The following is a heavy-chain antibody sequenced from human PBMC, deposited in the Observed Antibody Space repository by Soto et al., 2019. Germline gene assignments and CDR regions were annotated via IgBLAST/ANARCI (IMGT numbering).Heavy chain of an antibody. Sequence: SGPTLVNPTQTLTLTCTFSGFSLTTSGVGVGWIRQPPGKALERLALIYGNDDKRYSPSLKSRLTITKDTSKNQVVLTMTNMDPVDTATYYCAHRDYDSSGYYSLDYWGQGTLVTVSS. J-gene: IGHJ4*02. V-gene: IGHV2-5*01. CDR3: AHRDYDSSGYYSLDY. CDR1: GFSLTTSGVG. D-gene: IGHD3-22*01. CDR2: IYGNDDK.